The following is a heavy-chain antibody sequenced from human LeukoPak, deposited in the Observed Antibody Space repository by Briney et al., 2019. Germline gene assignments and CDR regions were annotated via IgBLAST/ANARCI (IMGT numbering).Heavy chain of an antibody. Sequence: GGSLRLSCAASGCTFSSYAVTWVRQAPGKGLEWVSVISGGGDITYYRDSAKGRFTISRDNSKNTVYLQMNSLRAEDTAVYYCGREVPAVDYWGQGTLVTVSS. CDR3: GREVPAVDY. V-gene: IGHV3-23*01. D-gene: IGHD2-2*01. CDR2: ISGGGDIT. CDR1: GCTFSSYA. J-gene: IGHJ4*02.